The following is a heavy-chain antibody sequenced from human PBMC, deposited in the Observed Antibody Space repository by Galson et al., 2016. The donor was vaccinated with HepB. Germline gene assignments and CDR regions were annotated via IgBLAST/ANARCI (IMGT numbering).Heavy chain of an antibody. V-gene: IGHV3-30*18. CDR1: GFTFSNYG. Sequence: SLRLSCAASGFTFSNYGMHWVRQAPGKGLEWVALISYDGINPYYADSLKGRFTISRDNSKNTLYLQMNSLRAEDTGVYYCAKDRLAAPYYYYVMDVWGQGTTVTVSS. D-gene: IGHD3-10*01. CDR3: AKDRLAAPYYYYVMDV. J-gene: IGHJ6*02. CDR2: ISYDGINP.